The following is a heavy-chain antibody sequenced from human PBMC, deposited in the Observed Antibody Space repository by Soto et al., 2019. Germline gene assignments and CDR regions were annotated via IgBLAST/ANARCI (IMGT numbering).Heavy chain of an antibody. V-gene: IGHV3-23*03. CDR2: ICCDGSST. CDR1: GFTFSSYA. Sequence: GGSLRLSCAASGFTFSSYAMSWVRQAPGKGLEWVAVICCDGSSTYYADSVKGRFTISRDNSKNTLYLQMNGLRAEDTAVYYCARGMAARQNYYYYYYGMDVWGQGTTVTVSS. J-gene: IGHJ6*02. D-gene: IGHD6-6*01. CDR3: ARGMAARQNYYYYYYGMDV.